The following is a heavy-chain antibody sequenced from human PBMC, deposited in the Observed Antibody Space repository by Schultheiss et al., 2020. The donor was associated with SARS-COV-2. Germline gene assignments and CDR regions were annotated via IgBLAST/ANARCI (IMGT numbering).Heavy chain of an antibody. CDR2: IYYSGST. D-gene: IGHD2-2*01. Sequence: SETLSLTCTVSGGSISSYYWSWIRQPPGKGLEWIGYIYYSGSTNYNPSLKSRVTISVDTSKNQFSLKLSSVTAANTAVYYCARGPSLVVPAEYPAGEYWGQGTLVTVAS. CDR3: ARGPSLVVPAEYPAGEY. V-gene: IGHV4-59*12. J-gene: IGHJ4*02. CDR1: GGSISSYY.